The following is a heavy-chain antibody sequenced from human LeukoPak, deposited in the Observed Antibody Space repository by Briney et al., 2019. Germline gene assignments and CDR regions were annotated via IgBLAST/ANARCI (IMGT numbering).Heavy chain of an antibody. J-gene: IGHJ5*02. Sequence: SETLSLACSVSGGSISSSSYFWAWIRQPPGKGLEWIGFIYYSGTTYNNPSLKSRVTISVDTSKNQFSLNLSSVTAADTAVYYCARASFGGTGYHCGSFDPWGQGTLVTVSS. CDR1: GGSISSSSYF. CDR3: ARASFGGTGYHCGSFDP. V-gene: IGHV4-39*01. CDR2: IYYSGTT. D-gene: IGHD2-15*01.